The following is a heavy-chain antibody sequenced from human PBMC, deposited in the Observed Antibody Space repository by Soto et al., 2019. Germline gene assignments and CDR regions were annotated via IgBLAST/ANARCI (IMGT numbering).Heavy chain of an antibody. J-gene: IGHJ5*02. D-gene: IGHD4-4*01. CDR1: GGSVSSYY. Sequence: SETLSLTCTVSGGSVSSYYGSWIRQPPGKGLEWIGYIYYSGSTNYNPSLKSRVTISVDTSKNQFSLKLSSVTAADTAVYYCARVWHLGGNYVPGHNWFAPWGQGTLVTVSS. CDR3: ARVWHLGGNYVPGHNWFAP. CDR2: IYYSGST. V-gene: IGHV4-59*02.